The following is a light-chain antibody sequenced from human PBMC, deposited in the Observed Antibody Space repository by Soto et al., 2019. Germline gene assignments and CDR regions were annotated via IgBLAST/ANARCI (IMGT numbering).Light chain of an antibody. CDR1: QSVSNSY. V-gene: IGKV3-20*01. J-gene: IGKJ5*01. Sequence: EIVLTQAPGTLSLSPGERATLSCMASQSVSNSYLAWYQQKPGQAPRLLIYGASSRDTGIPDRFSGSGSGTDFTLTIRRLEPEDFAVYYCQQYGSSPPITFGKGTRLEIK. CDR2: GAS. CDR3: QQYGSSPPIT.